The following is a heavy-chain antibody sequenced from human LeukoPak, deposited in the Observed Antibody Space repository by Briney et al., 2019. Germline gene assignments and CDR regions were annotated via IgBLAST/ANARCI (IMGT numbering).Heavy chain of an antibody. CDR2: ISYDGSNK. D-gene: IGHD3-22*01. Sequence: PGGSLRLSCAASGFTFSSYSMHWVRQAPGKGLEWVAVISYDGSNKYNADSVKGRFTISRDNSKNTLYLQMNSLRREDTAEYYCARAEYGRSGSIYYYYGMDIWGQGTTVTVSS. V-gene: IGHV3-30-3*01. J-gene: IGHJ6*02. CDR1: GFTFSSYS. CDR3: ARAEYGRSGSIYYYYGMDI.